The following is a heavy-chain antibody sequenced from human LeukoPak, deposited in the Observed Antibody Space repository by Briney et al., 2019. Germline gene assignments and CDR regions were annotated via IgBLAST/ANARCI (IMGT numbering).Heavy chain of an antibody. CDR2: INPNSGGT. J-gene: IGHJ6*04. D-gene: IGHD6-19*01. CDR1: GYTFTGCY. Sequence: WASVKVSCKASGYTFTGCYMHWVRQAPGQGLEWMGWINPNSGGTNYAQKFQGWVTMTRDTSISTAYMELSRLRSDDTAVYYCAREDSSGWSSGHYYGMDVWGKGTTVTVSS. CDR3: AREDSSGWSSGHYYGMDV. V-gene: IGHV1-2*04.